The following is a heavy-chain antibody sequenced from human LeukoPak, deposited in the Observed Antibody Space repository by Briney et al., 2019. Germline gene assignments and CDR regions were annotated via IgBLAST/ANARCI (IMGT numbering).Heavy chain of an antibody. J-gene: IGHJ6*02. CDR3: ARVNIAAAPSYYYGMDV. CDR2: INWNGGST. Sequence: PGGSLRLSCAASGFTFDDYGMSWVRQAPGKGLEWVSGINWNGGSTGYADSVKGRFTISRDNAKNSLYLQMNSLRAEDTAVYYCARVNIAAAPSYYYGMDVWGQGTTVTVSS. V-gene: IGHV3-20*04. CDR1: GFTFDDYG. D-gene: IGHD6-13*01.